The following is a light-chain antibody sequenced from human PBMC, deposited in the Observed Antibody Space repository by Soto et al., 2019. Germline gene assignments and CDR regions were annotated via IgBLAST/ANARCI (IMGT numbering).Light chain of an antibody. V-gene: IGKV3-11*01. CDR3: QQRSHWPT. CDR2: DAS. J-gene: IGKJ1*01. CDR1: QSVSSH. Sequence: ELVMTQSPATLSVSPGERATLSCRASQSVSSHLAWYHQKPGQSPRLLIYDASNRATGIPARFSGSGSGTDFTLTISSLEPEDFAFYFCQQRSHWPTFGQGTKVDIK.